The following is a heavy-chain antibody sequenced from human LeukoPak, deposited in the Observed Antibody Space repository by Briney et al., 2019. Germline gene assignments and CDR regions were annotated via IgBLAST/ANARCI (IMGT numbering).Heavy chain of an antibody. V-gene: IGHV3-72*01. CDR3: ARGKTYSPFDY. CDR2: TRDRANSYTT. J-gene: IGHJ4*02. CDR1: GFTFSDYY. Sequence: GGSLRLSCAASGFTFSDYYMDRVRQAPGKGLEWVGRTRDRANSYTTEYAASVKGRFTISRDDSKSSLYLQMNSLKTEDTAVYYCARGKTYSPFDYWGQGTLVTVSS. D-gene: IGHD4-11*01.